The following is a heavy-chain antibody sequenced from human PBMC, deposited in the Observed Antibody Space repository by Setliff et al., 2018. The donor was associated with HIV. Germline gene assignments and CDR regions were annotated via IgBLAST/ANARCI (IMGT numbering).Heavy chain of an antibody. CDR3: AREAYCSSTTCYKGGDRHFDY. V-gene: IGHV3-23*01. CDR2: ISDSGGNT. CDR1: GFTFSTYA. D-gene: IGHD2-2*02. Sequence: GGSLRLSCAASGFTFSTYAMTWVRQAPGKGLEWVSGISDSGGNTYYADSVKGRFTYSRDNSKNTLYLQMNSLKTEDTAVYYCAREAYCSSTTCYKGGDRHFDYWGLGTLVTVSS. J-gene: IGHJ4*02.